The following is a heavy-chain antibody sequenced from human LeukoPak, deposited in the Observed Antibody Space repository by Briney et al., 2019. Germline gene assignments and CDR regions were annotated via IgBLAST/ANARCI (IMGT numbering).Heavy chain of an antibody. CDR1: GGSISSSSYY. Sequence: SETLSLTCTVSGGSISSSSYYWGWIRQPPGKGLEWIGYIYYSGSTNYNPSPKSRVTISVDTSKNQFSLKLSSVTAADTAVYYCARRGYSYGPGAFDIWGQGTMVTVSS. CDR3: ARRGYSYGPGAFDI. D-gene: IGHD5-18*01. J-gene: IGHJ3*02. V-gene: IGHV4-61*05. CDR2: IYYSGST.